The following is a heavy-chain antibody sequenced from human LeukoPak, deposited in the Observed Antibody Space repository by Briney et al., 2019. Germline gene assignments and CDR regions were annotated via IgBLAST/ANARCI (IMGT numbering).Heavy chain of an antibody. CDR3: ARQSRDGDYIAKLFDY. J-gene: IGHJ4*02. Sequence: SETLSLTCTVSGGSLSNYYWSWIRQPPGKGLEWIGYIYYSGSINYNPSLKSRVTISVDMSKNQFSLHLSSVTAADTAVYYCARQSRDGDYIAKLFDYWGQGTLVTVSS. D-gene: IGHD4-17*01. V-gene: IGHV4-59*08. CDR1: GGSLSNYY. CDR2: IYYSGSI.